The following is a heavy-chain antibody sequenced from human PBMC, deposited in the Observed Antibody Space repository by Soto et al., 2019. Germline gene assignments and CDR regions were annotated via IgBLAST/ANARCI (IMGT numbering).Heavy chain of an antibody. J-gene: IGHJ6*02. V-gene: IGHV1-69*01. CDR1: GGTFSSYA. CDR2: IIPIFGTA. CDR3: AMGIVGATTRYYSYYYGMDV. D-gene: IGHD1-26*01. Sequence: QVQLVQSGAEVKKPGSSVKVSCKASGGTFSSYAISWVRQAPGQGLEWMGGIIPIFGTANYAQKFQGRVTIPADESTSTAYMELSSLRSEDTAVYYCAMGIVGATTRYYSYYYGMDVWGQGTTVTVSS.